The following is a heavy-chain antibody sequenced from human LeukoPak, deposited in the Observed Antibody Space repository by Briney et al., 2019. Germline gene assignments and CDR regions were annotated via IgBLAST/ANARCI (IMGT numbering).Heavy chain of an antibody. CDR1: GGSISSYY. J-gene: IGHJ3*02. CDR2: IYTSGST. Sequence: PSETLSLTCTVSGGSISSYYWSWIRQPAGKGLEWIGRIYTSGSTNYNPSLKSRVTMSVDTSKNQFSLKLSSVTAADTAVYYCAREPEECSSTSCYSDAFDIWGQGTMVTVSS. D-gene: IGHD2-2*01. V-gene: IGHV4-4*07. CDR3: AREPEECSSTSCYSDAFDI.